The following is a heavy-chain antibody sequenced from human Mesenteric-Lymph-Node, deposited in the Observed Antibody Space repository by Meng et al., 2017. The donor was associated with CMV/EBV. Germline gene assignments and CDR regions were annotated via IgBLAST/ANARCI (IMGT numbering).Heavy chain of an antibody. J-gene: IGHJ4*02. Sequence: QVKLQQWGAGLLKPSETLSLTCAVYGGSFSGYYWSWIRQPPGKGLEWIGEINHSGVPNYNPSLKSRVTISLDRSKNQFSLKLSFVTAEDTSVYYCARGSDIPVNNYWGQGTLVTVSS. CDR3: ARGSDIPVNNY. V-gene: IGHV4-34*01. CDR2: INHSGVP. CDR1: GGSFSGYY. D-gene: IGHD2-15*01.